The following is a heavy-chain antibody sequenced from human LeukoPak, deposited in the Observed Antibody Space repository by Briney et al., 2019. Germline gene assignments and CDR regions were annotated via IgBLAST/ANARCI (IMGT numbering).Heavy chain of an antibody. J-gene: IGHJ4*02. CDR2: IYYSGST. CDR1: GGSISSSSYY. V-gene: IGHV4-61*01. Sequence: NPSETLSLTCTVSGGSISSSSYYWSWIRQPPGKGLEWIGYIYYSGSTNYNPSLKSRVTISVDTSKNQFSLKLSSVTAADTAVYYCARGNYREVDFDYWGQGTLVTVSS. CDR3: ARGNYREVDFDY. D-gene: IGHD1-7*01.